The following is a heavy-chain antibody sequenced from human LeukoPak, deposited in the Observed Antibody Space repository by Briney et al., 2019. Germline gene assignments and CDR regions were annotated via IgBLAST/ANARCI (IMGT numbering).Heavy chain of an antibody. J-gene: IGHJ4*02. CDR1: GLTFSTSG. CDR2: IRHDGSNK. CDR3: ARDKGNTCIDN. V-gene: IGHV3-30*02. D-gene: IGHD1/OR15-1a*01. Sequence: GGSLRLSCAASGLTFSTSGMHWVRQSPGKGLEWVAFIRHDGSNKYYADSVKGRFIISRDNSKNMVYLQMDSLRGEDTAVYYCARDKGNTCIDNWGQGTLITVSS.